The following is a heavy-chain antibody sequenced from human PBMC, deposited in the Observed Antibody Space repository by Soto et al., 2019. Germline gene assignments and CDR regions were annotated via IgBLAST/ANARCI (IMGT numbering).Heavy chain of an antibody. V-gene: IGHV4-59*01. D-gene: IGHD7-27*01. J-gene: IGHJ4*02. Sequence: SETLSLTCTVSGGSISSYYWSWIRQPPGKGQEWIGYIYYSGSTNYNPSLKSRVTISVDTSKNQFSLKLSSVTAADTAVYYCARDVPLPALGIFTEYYFDYWGQGTLVTVSS. CDR3: ARDVPLPALGIFTEYYFDY. CDR1: GGSISSYY. CDR2: IYYSGST.